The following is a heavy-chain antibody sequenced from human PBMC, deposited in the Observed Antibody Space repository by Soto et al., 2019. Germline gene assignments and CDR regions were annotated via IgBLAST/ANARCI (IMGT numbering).Heavy chain of an antibody. V-gene: IGHV1-3*01. CDR3: ARDPTRGWFDP. J-gene: IGHJ5*02. D-gene: IGHD5-12*01. CDR1: GYTFTNYA. CDR2: VNAGNGNT. Sequence: ASVKVSCKASGYTFTNYAMHWVRQAPGQRLEWMGWVNAGNGNTKYSQKFQGRVTITRDTSASTAYMELSSLRSEDTAVYYCARDPTRGWFDPWGQGTLVTVSS.